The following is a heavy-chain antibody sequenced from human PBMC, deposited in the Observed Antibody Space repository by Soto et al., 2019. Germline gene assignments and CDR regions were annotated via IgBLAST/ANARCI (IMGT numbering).Heavy chain of an antibody. CDR3: TTDDSITIFGVVTALKNYFDY. CDR1: GFTFSNAW. CDR2: IKSKTDGGTT. Sequence: GGSLRLSCAASGFTFSNAWMSWVRQAPGKGLEWVGRIKSKTDGGTTDYAAPVKGRFTISRDDSKNTLYLQMNSLKTEDTAVYYCTTDDSITIFGVVTALKNYFDYWGQGTLVTVSS. D-gene: IGHD3-3*01. V-gene: IGHV3-15*01. J-gene: IGHJ4*02.